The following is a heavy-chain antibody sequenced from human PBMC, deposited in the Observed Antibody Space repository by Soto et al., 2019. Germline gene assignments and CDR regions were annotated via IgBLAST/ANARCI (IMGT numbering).Heavy chain of an antibody. J-gene: IGHJ4*02. CDR2: IKYDGSDK. V-gene: IGHV3-7*05. CDR3: ARGPAAYDCWSGYFYY. Sequence: EVQLVESGGGLVQPGGSLRLSCAASGFTFSRFWMSWVRQAPGKGLEWVANIKYDGSDKYYGDSVKGRFTISRDNAKNSLSLQMNRLRAEDTAVYYCARGPAAYDCWSGYFYYWGQGTLVIAST. CDR1: GFTFSRFW. D-gene: IGHD3-3*01.